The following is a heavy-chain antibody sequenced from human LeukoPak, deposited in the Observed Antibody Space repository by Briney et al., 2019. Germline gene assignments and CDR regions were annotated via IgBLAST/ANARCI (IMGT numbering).Heavy chain of an antibody. CDR2: ISYDGSSK. V-gene: IGHV3-30-3*01. Sequence: PGGSLRLSCAASGFTFRSYAMHWVRLAPGKGLEWVAVISYDGSSKYYADSVKGRFTISRDNSKNTLYLQMNSLRAEDTAVYYCARETSITGTTPFDYWGQGTLVTVSS. CDR1: GFTFRSYA. D-gene: IGHD1-7*01. J-gene: IGHJ4*02. CDR3: ARETSITGTTPFDY.